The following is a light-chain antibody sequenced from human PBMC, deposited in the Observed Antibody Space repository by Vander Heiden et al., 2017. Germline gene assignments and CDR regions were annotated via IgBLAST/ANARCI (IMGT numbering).Light chain of an antibody. V-gene: IGKV3-20*01. CDR1: RSVSSSF. J-gene: IGKJ1*01. CDR2: AAS. CDR3: QQSGSSPWT. Sequence: EIVLTQSPGTLSLSPGERATLSCRASRSVSSSFLAWYQQKPGLAPRLLIYAASSRAAGIADRFSGSGSGTDFTLTISRLEPEDFAVYYCQQSGSSPWTFGQGTKVEIK.